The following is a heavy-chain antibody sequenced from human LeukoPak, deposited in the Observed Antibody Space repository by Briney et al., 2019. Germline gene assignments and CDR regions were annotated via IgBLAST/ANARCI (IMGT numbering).Heavy chain of an antibody. CDR1: GFTFSNYE. J-gene: IGHJ4*02. CDR2: ISNGGSTI. Sequence: PGGSLRLSCAASGFTFSNYEMNWVRQAPGKGLEWVSYISNGGSTIYYADSVKGRFTISRDNVKNSLYLQMNSLRAEDTAVYYCARRLDSSGGCLDYWGQGTLVTVSS. D-gene: IGHD3-22*01. V-gene: IGHV3-48*03. CDR3: ARRLDSSGGCLDY.